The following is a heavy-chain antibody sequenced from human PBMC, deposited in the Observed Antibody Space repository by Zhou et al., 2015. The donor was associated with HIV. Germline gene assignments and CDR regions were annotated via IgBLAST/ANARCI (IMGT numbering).Heavy chain of an antibody. CDR3: ARNSIVATITTYYYYYGMDV. CDR2: IIPIFGTA. Sequence: QVQLVQSGAEVKKPGSSVKVSCKASGGTFSSYAISWVRQAPGQGLEWMGGIIPIFGTANYAQKFQGRVTITADESTSTAYMELSSLRSEDTAVYYCARNSIVATITTYYYYYGMDVWGQGTTVTVSS. D-gene: IGHD5-12*01. J-gene: IGHJ6*02. CDR1: GGTFSSYA. V-gene: IGHV1-69*01.